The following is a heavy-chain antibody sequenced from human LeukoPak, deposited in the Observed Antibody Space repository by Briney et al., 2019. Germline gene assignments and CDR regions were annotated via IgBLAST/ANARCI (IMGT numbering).Heavy chain of an antibody. CDR3: ARDVVPGYCSGGTCYPLDH. CDR2: ITSSSSYI. J-gene: IGHJ4*02. CDR1: GCSFSNYN. V-gene: IGHV3-21*01. Sequence: VGSLRLSCAASGCSFSNYNMNWVRQAPGKGLEWVSSITSSSSYIYYSDSVKGRFTISSENANHSLYLLMNSMSAEDTAVYFCARDVVPGYCSGGTCYPLDHWGQGTLVTVSS. D-gene: IGHD2-15*01.